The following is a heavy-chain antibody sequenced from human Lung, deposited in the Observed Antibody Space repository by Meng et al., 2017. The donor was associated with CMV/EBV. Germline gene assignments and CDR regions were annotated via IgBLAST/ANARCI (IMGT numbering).Heavy chain of an antibody. D-gene: IGHD5-12*01. CDR2: IHYSGTT. CDR1: DGFTTSDDYY. CDR3: ARDSPGGYGYFDS. V-gene: IGHV4-30-4*01. Sequence: QAQLQESRPRLGKTYHTLSLTCTVSDGFTTSDDYYWSWIRQPPGKGLEWIGYIHYSGTTYYNPSLKSRIAISLDTSKNQFSLNLNSVTAADAAVYYCARDSPGGYGYFDSWGQGTLVTVSS. J-gene: IGHJ4*02.